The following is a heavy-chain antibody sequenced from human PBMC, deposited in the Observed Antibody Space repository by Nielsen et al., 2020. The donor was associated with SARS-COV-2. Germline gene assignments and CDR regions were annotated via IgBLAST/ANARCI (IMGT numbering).Heavy chain of an antibody. V-gene: IGHV6-1*01. D-gene: IGHD1-1*01. J-gene: IGHJ5*02. CDR3: ARDFGGGDWNDDPNWFDP. CDR2: TYYRSKWYN. CDR1: GDSVSSNSAA. Sequence: SQTLSLTCPISGDSVSSNSAAWNWIRQSPSRDLEWLGRTYYRSKWYNDYAVSVKSRITINPDTSKNQFSLQLNSVTPEDTAVYYCARDFGGGDWNDDPNWFDPWGQGTLVTVSS.